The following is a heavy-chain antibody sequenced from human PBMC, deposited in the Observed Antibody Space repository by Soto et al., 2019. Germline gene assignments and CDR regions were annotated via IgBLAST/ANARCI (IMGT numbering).Heavy chain of an antibody. D-gene: IGHD3-10*01. CDR2: INQVGSEI. CDR3: AKDLTRPDYYGMDV. J-gene: IGHJ6*02. CDR1: GFTFSRYW. Sequence: PGGSLRLSCGASGFTFSRYWMSWVRQAPGKGLEWVANINQVGSEIHYVDSVKGRFTISRDNAKNSLYLQMSSLRAEDTAVYYCAKDLTRPDYYGMDVWGQGITVTAP. V-gene: IGHV3-7*05.